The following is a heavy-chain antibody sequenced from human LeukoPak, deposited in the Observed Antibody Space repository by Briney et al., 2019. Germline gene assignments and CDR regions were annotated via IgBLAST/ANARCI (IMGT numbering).Heavy chain of an antibody. CDR1: GYGFAVYW. D-gene: IGHD1-1*01. V-gene: IGHV5-51*01. CDR2: IYPGDTDI. Sequence: GESLKISCKGSGYGFAVYWIGWVRQMPGKGLEWMGVIYPGDTDIRYSPSFQGHVTISADMSISTAYLQWSSLKASDTAMYYCARSNDYVFDPWGQGTPVTVSS. J-gene: IGHJ5*02. CDR3: ARSNDYVFDP.